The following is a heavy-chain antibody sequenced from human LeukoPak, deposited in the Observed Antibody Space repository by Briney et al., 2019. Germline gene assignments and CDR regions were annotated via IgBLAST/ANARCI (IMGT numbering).Heavy chain of an antibody. CDR2: INPSGTST. J-gene: IGHJ4*02. CDR3: AGHDLGGTSPFDY. D-gene: IGHD4-23*01. V-gene: IGHV1-46*01. CDR1: GYTFTNYY. Sequence: VASVKVSCKTSGYTFTNYYMHWVRQAPGQGLEWMGIINPSGTSTTYAQKFQGRVTMTRDTSTSTDFMELSSLRPEDTAVYYCAGHDLGGTSPFDYWGQGTLVTVSS.